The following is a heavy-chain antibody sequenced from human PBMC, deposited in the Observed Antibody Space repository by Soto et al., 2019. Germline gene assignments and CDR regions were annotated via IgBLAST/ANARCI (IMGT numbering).Heavy chain of an antibody. Sequence: GESLKSSCQGSGYSFTSYWIGWVRQMPGKGLELMGIIYPGDSDTRYSPSFQGQVTISADKSISTAYLQWSSLKASDTAMYYCARSVDYYDSSGYQSLYYGMDVWGQGTTVTVSS. D-gene: IGHD3-22*01. CDR1: GYSFTSYW. CDR3: ARSVDYYDSSGYQSLYYGMDV. V-gene: IGHV5-51*01. J-gene: IGHJ6*02. CDR2: IYPGDSDT.